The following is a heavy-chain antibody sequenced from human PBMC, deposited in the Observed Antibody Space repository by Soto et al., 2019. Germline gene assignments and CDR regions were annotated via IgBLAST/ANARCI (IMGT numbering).Heavy chain of an antibody. Sequence: GASVKVSCKASGYTFTSYDIKWVRQATGQGLELMGWMNPNSGNTGYAQKFQGRVTMTRNTSISTAYMELSSLRSEDTAVYYCARVIRRRSMVRGVILVRWFDPWGQGTLVTVYS. V-gene: IGHV1-8*01. CDR1: GYTFTSYD. J-gene: IGHJ5*02. CDR3: ARVIRRRSMVRGVILVRWFDP. D-gene: IGHD3-10*01. CDR2: MNPNSGNT.